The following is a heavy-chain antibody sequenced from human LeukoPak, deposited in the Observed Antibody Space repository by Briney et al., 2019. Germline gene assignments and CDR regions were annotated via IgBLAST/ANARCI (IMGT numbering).Heavy chain of an antibody. CDR1: GFTFSSYA. CDR2: ISYDGSNK. V-gene: IGHV3-30-3*01. D-gene: IGHD2-2*01. CDR3: ARGYCSSTSCLYYFDY. Sequence: GRSLRLSCAASGFTFSSYAMHWVRQAPGKGLEWVAVISYDGSNKYYADSVKGRFTISRDNSKNTLYLQMNSLRAEDTAVYYCARGYCSSTSCLYYFDYWGQGTLVTVSS. J-gene: IGHJ4*02.